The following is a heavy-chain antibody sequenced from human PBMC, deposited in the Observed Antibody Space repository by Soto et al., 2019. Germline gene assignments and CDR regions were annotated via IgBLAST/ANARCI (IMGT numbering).Heavy chain of an antibody. CDR2: TYYRSKWYN. V-gene: IGHV6-1*01. CDR1: GDSVSSNSAA. J-gene: IGHJ6*02. D-gene: IGHD4-17*01. CDR3: TRDKTVTRRDVMAV. Sequence: SQTLSLTCAISGDSVSSNSAAWNWIRQSPSRGLEWLGRTYYRSKWYNDYAVYVKSRITINPDTSKNQFSLQLNSVTPEDTAVYYCTRDKTVTRRDVMAVRGRGSSVTGSS.